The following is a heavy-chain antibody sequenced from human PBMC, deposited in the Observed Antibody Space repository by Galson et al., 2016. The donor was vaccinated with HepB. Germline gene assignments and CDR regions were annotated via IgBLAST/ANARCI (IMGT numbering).Heavy chain of an antibody. CDR1: GFSVSDNY. J-gene: IGHJ6*02. CDR3: ARALGGYCSGGSCYAGRPHGMDV. Sequence: SLRLSRAASGFSVSDNYLSWVRQAPGKGLEWVSVIYSGSGGNTYYAGSVKGRFTISRDNSKNTLYLQMNSLGAEDTAIYYCARALGGYCSGGSCYAGRPHGMDVWGQGTTVTVSS. V-gene: IGHV3-53*01. D-gene: IGHD2-15*01. CDR2: IYSGSGGNT.